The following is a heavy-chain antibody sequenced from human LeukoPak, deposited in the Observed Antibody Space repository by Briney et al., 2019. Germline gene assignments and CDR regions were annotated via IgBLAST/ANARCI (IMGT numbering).Heavy chain of an antibody. J-gene: IGHJ4*02. CDR1: GGSISSSSYY. CDR3: ARGRGRYQPLLYGNYFDY. CDR2: IYYSGST. Sequence: SETLSLTCTVSGGSISSSSYYWGWIRQPPGKGLEWIGSIYYSGSTNYNPSLKSRVTISVDTSKIQFSLKLSSVTAADTAVYYCARGRGRYQPLLYGNYFDYWGQGTLVTVSS. V-gene: IGHV4-39*07. D-gene: IGHD2-2*02.